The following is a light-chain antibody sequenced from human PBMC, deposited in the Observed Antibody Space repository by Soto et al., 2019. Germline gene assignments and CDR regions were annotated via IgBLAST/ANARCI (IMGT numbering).Light chain of an antibody. CDR1: SSNIGAGYD. Sequence: QSVLTQPHSVSGAPGPRVTLSCTGSSSNIGAGYDVHWYQQLPGTAPKLLIYGNSNRPSGVPDRFSGSKSGTSASLAITGLQAEDEADYYCQSYDSSLSGRVVFGGGTKLTVL. V-gene: IGLV1-40*01. CDR3: QSYDSSLSGRVV. CDR2: GNS. J-gene: IGLJ2*01.